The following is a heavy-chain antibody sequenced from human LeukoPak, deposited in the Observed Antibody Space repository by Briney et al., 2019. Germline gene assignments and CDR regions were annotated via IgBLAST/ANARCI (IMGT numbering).Heavy chain of an antibody. CDR2: IKQDGSKK. CDR3: TRVGYIDEGIDY. Sequence: GGSLRLSCVASGFPFSSYWMTWVRQAPGKGLEWVANIKQDGSKKSYVDSVKGRLTISRDNAKNSLYLQMNSLRAEGTAIYYCTRVGYIDEGIDYWGQGTLVTVSS. D-gene: IGHD5-24*01. J-gene: IGHJ4*02. CDR1: GFPFSSYW. V-gene: IGHV3-7*04.